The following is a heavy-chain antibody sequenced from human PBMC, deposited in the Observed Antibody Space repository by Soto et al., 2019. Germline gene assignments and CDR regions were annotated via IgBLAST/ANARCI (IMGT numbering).Heavy chain of an antibody. CDR2: IYDGGRT. CDR3: ARGPSGDKVDS. Sequence: QVQLQESGPGLVKPSQTLSLTCTVSGGSISTVDYWWSWIRQSPDMGLEWIGHIYDGGRTYNNPSLQSRVTMSVDTSKRQLSLTLSSVSAADTAVYYCARGPSGDKVDSWGPGTLVTVSS. V-gene: IGHV4-30-4*01. D-gene: IGHD7-27*01. CDR1: GGSISTVDYW. J-gene: IGHJ4*02.